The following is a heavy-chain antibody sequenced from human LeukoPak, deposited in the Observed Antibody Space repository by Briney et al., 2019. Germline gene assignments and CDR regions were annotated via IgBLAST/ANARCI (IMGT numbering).Heavy chain of an antibody. J-gene: IGHJ5*02. CDR1: GFTFSSYW. CDR2: IKQDGSEK. D-gene: IGHD3-3*01. Sequence: GSLRLSCAASGFTFSSYWMSWVRQAPGKGLEWVANIKQDGSEKYYVDSVKGRFTISRDSAKNSLYLQMNSLRAEDTAVYYCARESEITISGVVDPDNWFDPWGQGTLVTVSS. V-gene: IGHV3-7*01. CDR3: ARESEITISGVVDPDNWFDP.